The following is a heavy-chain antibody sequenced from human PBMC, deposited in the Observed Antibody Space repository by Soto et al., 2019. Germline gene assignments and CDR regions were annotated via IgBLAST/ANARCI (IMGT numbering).Heavy chain of an antibody. V-gene: IGHV5-51*01. J-gene: IGHJ3*02. CDR1: GYSFTSYW. CDR2: IYPGDSDT. CDR3: ASTVDYYDSSGPPGAFDI. D-gene: IGHD3-22*01. Sequence: GESLKISCKGSGYSFTSYWIGWVRQMPGKGLEWMGIIYPGDSDTRDSPSFQGQVTISADKSISTAYLQWSSLKASDTAMYYCASTVDYYDSSGPPGAFDIWGQGTMVTVSS.